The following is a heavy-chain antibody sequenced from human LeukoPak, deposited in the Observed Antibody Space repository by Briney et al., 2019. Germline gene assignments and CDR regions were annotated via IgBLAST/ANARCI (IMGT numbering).Heavy chain of an antibody. J-gene: IGHJ6*03. CDR2: IIPIFGTA. V-gene: IGHV1-69*13. CDR1: GGTFSGYA. Sequence: SVKVSCKASGGTFSGYAISWVRQAPGQGLEWMGGIIPIFGTANYAQKFQGRVTITADDSTSTAYMELSSLRSEDTAVYYCARGLVRGVELYYMDVWGKGTTVTVSS. D-gene: IGHD3-10*01. CDR3: ARGLVRGVELYYMDV.